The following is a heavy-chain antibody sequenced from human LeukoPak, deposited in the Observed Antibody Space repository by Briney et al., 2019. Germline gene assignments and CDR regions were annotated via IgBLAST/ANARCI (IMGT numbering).Heavy chain of an antibody. Sequence: GGSLRLSCAASGFTFSSYSMNWVRQAPGKGLEWVSSISSSSSYIYYADSVKGRFTISRDNAKNSLYLQMNSLRAEDTAVYYCASAGSTEPHYYYYYMDVWGKGTTVTVSS. V-gene: IGHV3-21*01. J-gene: IGHJ6*03. CDR3: ASAGSTEPHYYYYYMDV. D-gene: IGHD1-26*01. CDR1: GFTFSSYS. CDR2: ISSSSSYI.